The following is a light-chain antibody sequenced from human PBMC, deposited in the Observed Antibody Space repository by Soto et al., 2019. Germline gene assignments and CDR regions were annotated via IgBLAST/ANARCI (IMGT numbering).Light chain of an antibody. J-gene: IGKJ1*01. CDR1: PAIASF. CDR2: DAS. CDR3: QQYNSYPRT. Sequence: DIQMTQSPSSLSASVGDRVTITCRASPAIASFLAWYQQKPGKAPKLLIYDASSLESGVPSRFSGSGSGTEFTLTISSLQPDDFATYYCQQYNSYPRTFGQGTKVDIK. V-gene: IGKV1-5*01.